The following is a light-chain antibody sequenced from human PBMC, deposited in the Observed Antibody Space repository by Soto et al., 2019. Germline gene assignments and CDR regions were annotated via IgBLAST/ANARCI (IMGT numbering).Light chain of an antibody. CDR1: SSDGGGYNY. CDR3: SSYTSSSLHV. J-gene: IGLJ1*01. V-gene: IGLV2-14*03. Sequence: QYAGSQPASVSGSPGRSITISCTGTSSDGGGYNYVSWYQQHPGKAPKLMIYDVRNRPSGVSNRFSGSKSGNTASLTISGLQAEDEADYYFSSYTSSSLHVFGTVTKVTV. CDR2: DVR.